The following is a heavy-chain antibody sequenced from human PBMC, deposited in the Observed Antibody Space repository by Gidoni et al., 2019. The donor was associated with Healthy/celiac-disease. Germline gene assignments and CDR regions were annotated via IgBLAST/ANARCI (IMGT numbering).Heavy chain of an antibody. Sequence: QMQLVQSGPEVKKPGTSVKVSCKASGFTFTSSAMQWVRQARGQRLEWIGWIVVGSGNTNYAQKFQERVTITRDMSTSTAYMELSSLRSEDTAVYYCAAAGWFGELLPYYGMDVWGQGTTVTVSS. CDR2: IVVGSGNT. D-gene: IGHD3-10*01. V-gene: IGHV1-58*02. CDR3: AAAGWFGELLPYYGMDV. J-gene: IGHJ6*02. CDR1: GFTFTSSA.